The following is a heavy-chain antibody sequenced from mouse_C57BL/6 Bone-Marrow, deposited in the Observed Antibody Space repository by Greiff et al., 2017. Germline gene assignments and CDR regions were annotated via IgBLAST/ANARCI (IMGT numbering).Heavy chain of an antibody. Sequence: EVKLVESGPELVKPGASVKISCKASGYSFTGYYMNWVKQSPEKSLEWIGEINPSTGGTTYNQKFKAKATLTVDKSSSTAYMQLKSLTSEDSAVYYCAGSSPFDVWGTGTTVTVSS. D-gene: IGHD1-3*01. V-gene: IGHV1-42*01. CDR1: GYSFTGYY. CDR3: AGSSPFDV. CDR2: INPSTGGT. J-gene: IGHJ1*03.